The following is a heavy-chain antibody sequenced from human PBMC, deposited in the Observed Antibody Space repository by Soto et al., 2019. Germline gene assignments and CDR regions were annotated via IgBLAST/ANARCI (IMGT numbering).Heavy chain of an antibody. CDR2: IYYTGST. CDR1: GDSSSSYY. CDR3: AVSGYNGYTYRWFDP. J-gene: IGHJ5*02. Sequence: ETLSLTCSVSGDSSSSYYWSWIRQPPGKGLEWIGHIYYTGSTKYNPSLKSRVTISADTSKNQFSLKLSSVIAADTAVYCCAVSGYNGYTYRWFDPWGQGTLVTVS. D-gene: IGHD5-12*01. V-gene: IGHV4-59*01.